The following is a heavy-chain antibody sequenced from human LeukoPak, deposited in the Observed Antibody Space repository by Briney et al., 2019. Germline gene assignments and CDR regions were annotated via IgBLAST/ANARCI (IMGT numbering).Heavy chain of an antibody. CDR3: AKDRIVVVVAATLFDY. V-gene: IGHV3-23*01. CDR1: GFTFSSYA. CDR2: ISVSGGST. Sequence: GGSLRLSCAASGFTFSSYAMSWVRQAPGKGLEWVSTISVSGGSTYYADSVKGRFTISRDNSKNTLYLQMNSLRAEDTAVYYCAKDRIVVVVAATLFDYWGQGTLVTVSS. D-gene: IGHD2-15*01. J-gene: IGHJ4*02.